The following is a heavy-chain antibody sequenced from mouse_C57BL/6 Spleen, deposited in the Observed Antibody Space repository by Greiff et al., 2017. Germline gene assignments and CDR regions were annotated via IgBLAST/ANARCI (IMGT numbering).Heavy chain of an antibody. CDR1: GYTFTSYW. CDR2: IHPNSGST. Sequence: QVQLQQPGAELVKPGASVKLSCKASGYTFTSYWMHWVKQRPGQGLEWIGMIHPNSGSTTFNEKFKGKATLTVDKTTSSAYMKLSSLTSEDSAVYSCARMMYEGAMDDWGQGTSVTVSS. CDR3: ARMMYEGAMDD. J-gene: IGHJ4*01. V-gene: IGHV1-64*01. D-gene: IGHD2-3*01.